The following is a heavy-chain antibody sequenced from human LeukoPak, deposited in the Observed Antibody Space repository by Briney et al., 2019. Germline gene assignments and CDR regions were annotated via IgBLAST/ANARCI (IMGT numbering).Heavy chain of an antibody. Sequence: ASVKVSCEASGYTFTSYGISWVRQAPGQGLEWMGWISAYNGNTNYAQKLQGRVTMTTDTSTSTAYMELRSLRSDDTAVYYCARGITMVRGVTQYYFDYWGQGTLVTVSS. CDR2: ISAYNGNT. D-gene: IGHD3-10*01. J-gene: IGHJ4*02. CDR1: GYTFTSYG. CDR3: ARGITMVRGVTQYYFDY. V-gene: IGHV1-18*01.